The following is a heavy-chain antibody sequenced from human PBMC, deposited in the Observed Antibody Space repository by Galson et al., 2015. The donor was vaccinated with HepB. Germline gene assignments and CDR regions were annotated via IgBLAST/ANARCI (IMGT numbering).Heavy chain of an antibody. CDR2: IFYSGNT. D-gene: IGHD6-19*01. CDR1: GGSISSSSYY. V-gene: IGHV4-39*01. J-gene: IGHJ4*02. Sequence: ETLSLTCTVSGGSISSSSYYWGWIRQSPGKGLEWIGSIFYSGNTHYNPTLKSRVTMSVDTSKNQFSLRLSSVAAADTAVYYCVALQPIPIAGADDWGQGTLVTVSS. CDR3: VALQPIPIAGADD.